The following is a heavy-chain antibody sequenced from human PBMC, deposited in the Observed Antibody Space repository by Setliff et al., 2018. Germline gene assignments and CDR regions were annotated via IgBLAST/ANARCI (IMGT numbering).Heavy chain of an antibody. V-gene: IGHV3-48*03. Sequence: LGGSLRLSCAASGFTFSSYEMNWVRQAPGKGLEWVSYISGSGSSIFYADSVKGRFTISRDSAKNSLYLQMNSLRAEDTAVYYCARLYRPESRYYFFDYWGQGTLVTVSS. CDR3: ARLYRPESRYYFFDY. D-gene: IGHD3-3*01. CDR1: GFTFSSYE. CDR2: ISGSGSSI. J-gene: IGHJ4*02.